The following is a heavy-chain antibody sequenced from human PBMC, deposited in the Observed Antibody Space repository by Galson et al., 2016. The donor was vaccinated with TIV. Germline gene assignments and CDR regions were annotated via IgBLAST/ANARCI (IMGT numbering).Heavy chain of an antibody. CDR2: FDPEAGRT. D-gene: IGHD3-22*01. Sequence: SVKVSCKVSGYTLSEIAMHWVRQAPGKGLEWMGGFDPEAGRTIYAQKFHGRVTVTEGTATDTAYMEVNNLRSDDTAVYYCAKVAWFPGLSRDSWGQGTLVTVSS. J-gene: IGHJ4*02. V-gene: IGHV1-24*01. CDR1: GYTLSEIA. CDR3: AKVAWFPGLSRDS.